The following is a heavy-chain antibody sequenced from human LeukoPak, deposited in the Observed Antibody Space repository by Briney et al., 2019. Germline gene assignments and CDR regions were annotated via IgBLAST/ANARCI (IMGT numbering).Heavy chain of an antibody. D-gene: IGHD1-26*01. CDR2: ISYDGSNK. V-gene: IGHV3-30*04. CDR3: AGSYSGSQGPFDY. CDR1: GFTFSSYA. J-gene: IGHJ4*02. Sequence: GGSLRLSCAASGFTFSSYAMHWVRQAPGKGLEWVAVISYDGSNKYYADSVKGRFTISRDNAKNSLYLQMNSLRAEDTALYYCAGSYSGSQGPFDYWGQGTLVTVSS.